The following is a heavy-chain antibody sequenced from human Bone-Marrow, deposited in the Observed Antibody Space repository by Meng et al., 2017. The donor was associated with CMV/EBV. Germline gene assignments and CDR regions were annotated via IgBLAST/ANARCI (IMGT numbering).Heavy chain of an antibody. CDR2: ISGSGDAT. D-gene: IGHD2-2*01. Sequence: GGSLRLSCAASGFTFNIYAMNWVRQAPGKGLEWVSAISGSGDATYYADSVKGRFTISRDNSKNTLYLQMNSLRAEDTAVYYCARGYCSSTSCHDLYYFDYWGQGTLVTVSS. CDR3: ARGYCSSTSCHDLYYFDY. CDR1: GFTFNIYA. J-gene: IGHJ4*02. V-gene: IGHV3-23*01.